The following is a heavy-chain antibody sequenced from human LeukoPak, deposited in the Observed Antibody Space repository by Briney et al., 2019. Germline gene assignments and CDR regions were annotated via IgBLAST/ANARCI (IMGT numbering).Heavy chain of an antibody. Sequence: PSETLSLTCTVSGGSISSYYWSWIRQPPGKGLEWIGEINHSGSTNYNPSLKSRVTISVDTSKNQFSLKLNSVTAADTAVYYCARGFDIWGQGTMVTVSS. V-gene: IGHV4-34*01. CDR1: GGSISSYY. CDR2: INHSGST. CDR3: ARGFDI. J-gene: IGHJ3*02.